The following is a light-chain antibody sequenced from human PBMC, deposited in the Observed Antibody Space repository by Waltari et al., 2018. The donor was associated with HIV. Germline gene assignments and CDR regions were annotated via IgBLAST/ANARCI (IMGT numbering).Light chain of an antibody. CDR3: SSWDGNLYGVI. V-gene: IGLV1-44*01. J-gene: IGLJ2*01. CDR2: ANS. CDR1: KSNLGTNT. Sequence: QSILTQPPSASGTPGQTVTISCSGSKSNLGTNTVNWYQQLPGAAPTLVIYANSRRRSGVPHRFAASKSGTSASLAISGLQSEDEASYYGSSWDGNLYGVIVGGGTKVTVL.